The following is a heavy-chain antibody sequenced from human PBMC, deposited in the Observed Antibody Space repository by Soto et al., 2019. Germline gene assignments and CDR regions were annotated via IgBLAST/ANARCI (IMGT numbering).Heavy chain of an antibody. Sequence: QLHLVQSGAEVKKAGSSVKVSCKASGGTVSSYAITWVRQAPGKGLEWMGVFIPIFVSAHYAPKFQGRITITADESTSTAYMELSGLTSEDTAIYYCARDVSSDTTGFRGYDLWGQGTQGTVSS. V-gene: IGHV1-69*01. J-gene: IGHJ4*02. D-gene: IGHD3-10*01. CDR1: GGTVSSYA. CDR2: FIPIFVSA. CDR3: ARDVSSDTTGFRGYDL.